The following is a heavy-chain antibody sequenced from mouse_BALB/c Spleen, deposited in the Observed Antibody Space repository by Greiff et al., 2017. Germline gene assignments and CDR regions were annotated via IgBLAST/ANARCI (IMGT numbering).Heavy chain of an antibody. D-gene: IGHD2-3*01. Sequence: EVKLMESGGGLVQPGGSLKLSCAASGFDFSRYWMSWVRQAPGKGLEWIGEINPDSSTINYTPSLKDKFIISRDNAKNTLYLQMSKVRSEDTATYYCARSYDGYYERYFDVWGAGTTVTVSS. CDR2: INPDSSTI. CDR3: ARSYDGYYERYFDV. J-gene: IGHJ1*01. CDR1: GFDFSRYW. V-gene: IGHV4-1*02.